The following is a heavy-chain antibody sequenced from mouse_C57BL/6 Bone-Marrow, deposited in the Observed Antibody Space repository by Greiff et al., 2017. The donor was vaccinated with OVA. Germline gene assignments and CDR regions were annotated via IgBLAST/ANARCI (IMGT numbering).Heavy chain of an antibody. Sequence: EVQVVESGGGLVKPGGSLKLSCAASGFTFSSYAMSWVRQTPEKRLEWVATISDGGSYTYYPDNVKGRFTISRDNAKNNLYLQMSHLKSEDTAMYYCARDGYDGYWYFDVWGTGTTVTVSS. CDR3: ARDGYDGYWYFDV. J-gene: IGHJ1*03. CDR2: ISDGGSYT. CDR1: GFTFSSYA. V-gene: IGHV5-4*01. D-gene: IGHD2-3*01.